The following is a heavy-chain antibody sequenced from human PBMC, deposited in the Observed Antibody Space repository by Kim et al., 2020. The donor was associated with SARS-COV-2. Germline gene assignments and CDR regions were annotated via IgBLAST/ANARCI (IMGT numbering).Heavy chain of an antibody. Sequence: ASVKVSCKASGYTFTNYDINWVRQAAGQGLEWMGWMNPKSGETGYAQKFQGRVSLTRDTSIGTAYMEVTSLRSEDTAVYYCARGCNPWSAQDWFGPWGQGTLVTVSS. V-gene: IGHV1-8*01. CDR3: ARGCNPWSAQDWFGP. CDR1: GYTFTNYD. J-gene: IGHJ5*02. CDR2: MNPKSGET. D-gene: IGHD3-3*01.